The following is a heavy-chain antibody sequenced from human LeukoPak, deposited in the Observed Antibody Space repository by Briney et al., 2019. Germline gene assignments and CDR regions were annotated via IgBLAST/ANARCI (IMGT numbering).Heavy chain of an antibody. V-gene: IGHV3-21*01. J-gene: IGHJ4*02. Sequence: PGGSLRLSCAASGFTFSSYSMNWVRQAPGKGLEWVSSISSSSSYIYYADSVKGRFTISRDNAKNSLYLQMNSLRAEDTAVYYCARDCSGGSCYLGFDYWGQGTLVTVSS. CDR3: ARDCSGGSCYLGFDY. CDR2: ISSSSSYI. CDR1: GFTFSSYS. D-gene: IGHD2-15*01.